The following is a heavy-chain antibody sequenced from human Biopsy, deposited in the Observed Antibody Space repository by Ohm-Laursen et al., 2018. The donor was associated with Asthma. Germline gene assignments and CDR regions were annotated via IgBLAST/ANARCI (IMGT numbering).Heavy chain of an antibody. CDR3: ARISRLGYNSLDYGMDV. J-gene: IGHJ6*02. CDR1: PGSFSGFF. CDR2: IYSGDNT. V-gene: IGHV3-53*01. Sequence: GTLSLTCDVYPGSFSGFFWTWIRQSPGKGLEWVSLIYSGDNTYYADSVKGRFTISRDHSKLYLQMNNLRAEDTAVYHCARISRLGYNSLDYGMDVWGQGTTVTVSS. D-gene: IGHD5-24*01.